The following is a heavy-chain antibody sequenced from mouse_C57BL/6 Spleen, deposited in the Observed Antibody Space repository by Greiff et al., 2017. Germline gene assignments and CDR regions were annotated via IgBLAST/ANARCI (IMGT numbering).Heavy chain of an antibody. Sequence: EVKVVESGGGLVQSGRSLRLSCATSGFTFSDFYMEWVRQAPGKGLEWIAASRNKANDYTTEYSASVKGRFIVSRDTSQSILYLQMNALRAEDTAIYYCAGGWDVGAWFAYWGQGTLVTVSA. CDR1: GFTFSDFY. V-gene: IGHV7-1*01. D-gene: IGHD4-1*01. CDR3: AGGWDVGAWFAY. CDR2: SRNKANDYTT. J-gene: IGHJ3*01.